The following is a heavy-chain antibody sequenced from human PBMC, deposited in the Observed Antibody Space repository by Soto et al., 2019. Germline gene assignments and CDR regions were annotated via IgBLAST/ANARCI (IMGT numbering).Heavy chain of an antibody. CDR1: GYSFTSYV. CDR2: MDPKTGNT. J-gene: IGHJ4*02. D-gene: IGHD6-19*01. Sequence: GASVKVSCKASGYSFTSYVLNWLRQATGQGLEWMGWMDPKTGNTDYGQKFQGRVTMNRTTTISTAYMELSSLTSEDTAVYYCARGRGWRDYWGQGTLVTVSS. CDR3: ARGRGWRDY. V-gene: IGHV1-8*01.